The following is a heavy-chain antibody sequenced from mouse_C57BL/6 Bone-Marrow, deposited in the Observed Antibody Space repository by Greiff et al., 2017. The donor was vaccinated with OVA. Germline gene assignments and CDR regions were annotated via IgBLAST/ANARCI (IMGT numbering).Heavy chain of an antibody. CDR3: ARDLGSSYYYAMDY. CDR2: ISYDGSN. CDR1: GYSITSGYY. D-gene: IGHD1-1*01. V-gene: IGHV3-6*01. Sequence: EVKLQESGPGLVKPSQSLSLTCSVTGYSITSGYYWNWIRQFPGNKLEWMGYISYDGSNNYNPSLKNRISITRDTSKNQFFLKLNSVTTEDTATYYCARDLGSSYYYAMDYWGQGTSVTVSS. J-gene: IGHJ4*01.